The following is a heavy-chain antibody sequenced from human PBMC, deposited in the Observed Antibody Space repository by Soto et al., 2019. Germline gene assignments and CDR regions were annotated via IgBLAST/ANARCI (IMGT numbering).Heavy chain of an antibody. J-gene: IGHJ4*02. CDR1: VGTFSSYA. Sequence: QVQLVQSGAEVKKPGSSVKVSCKASVGTFSSYAISWVRQAPGQGLEWMGGIIPIFGTANYAQKFQGRVTITADESTSTAYMELSSLRSEDTAVYYCARRLGDSSGYLSDYWGQGTLVTVSS. D-gene: IGHD3-22*01. V-gene: IGHV1-69*01. CDR3: ARRLGDSSGYLSDY. CDR2: IIPIFGTA.